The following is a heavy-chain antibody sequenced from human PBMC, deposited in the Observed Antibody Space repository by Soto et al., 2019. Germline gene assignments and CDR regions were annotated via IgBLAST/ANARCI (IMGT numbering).Heavy chain of an antibody. V-gene: IGHV1-8*01. J-gene: IGHJ4*02. D-gene: IGHD3-22*01. CDR1: GYTFTSYE. Sequence: APVKVSCKASGYTFTSYEINWVRQATGQGLEWMGWMNPNSGNTGYAQKFQGRVTMTRNTSISTAYMELSSLRSEDTAVYYCARALSRKRITMIVVVMDYWGQGTLVTVSS. CDR3: ARALSRKRITMIVVVMDY. CDR2: MNPNSGNT.